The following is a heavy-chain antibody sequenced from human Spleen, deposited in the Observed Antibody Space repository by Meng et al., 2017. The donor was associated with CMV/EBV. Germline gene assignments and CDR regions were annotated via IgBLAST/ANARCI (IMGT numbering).Heavy chain of an antibody. D-gene: IGHD3-10*01. CDR2: IFSHGST. CDR3: ASDYGSGSNIAYHYYYGLGV. Sequence: LSLTCAASGFAVGRNYMSWVRQASGKGLEWVSSIFSHGSTYYADSVKGRFTISRDTSNNMLYLQMNRLRAEDTALYYCASDYGSGSNIAYHYYYGLGVWGQGTTVTVSS. CDR1: GFAVGRNY. V-gene: IGHV3-53*01. J-gene: IGHJ6*02.